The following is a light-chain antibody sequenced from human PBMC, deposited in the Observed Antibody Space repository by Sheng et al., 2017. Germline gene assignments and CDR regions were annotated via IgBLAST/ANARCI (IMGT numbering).Light chain of an antibody. J-gene: IGKJ1*01. CDR2: ETS. CDR1: KSVGVD. V-gene: IGKV3-15*01. CDR3: QQYKNWPATWT. Sequence: ETVMTQSPATLSVSPGERAILSCRASKSVGVDLAWYQQKPGQAPRLLIYETSTRAIGIPARFSGSGSGTEFSLTISSLQPEDFAVYFCQQYKNWPATWTFGQGPRWKSN.